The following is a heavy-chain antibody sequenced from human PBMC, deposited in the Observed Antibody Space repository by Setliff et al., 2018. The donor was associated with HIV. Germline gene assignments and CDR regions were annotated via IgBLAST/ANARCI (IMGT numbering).Heavy chain of an antibody. CDR1: GGSISSGDDF. J-gene: IGHJ4*02. V-gene: IGHV4-61*09. Sequence: SETLSLTCTVSGGSISSGDDFWTWVRQPAGKGLEWIGHVYASGGTKYDPSLQSRVVISVDTSKNQFFLRLTSVTAADTAVYFCASFFVTTVTNQDYWGQGTPVTVSS. CDR2: VYASGGT. CDR3: ASFFVTTVTNQDY. D-gene: IGHD4-17*01.